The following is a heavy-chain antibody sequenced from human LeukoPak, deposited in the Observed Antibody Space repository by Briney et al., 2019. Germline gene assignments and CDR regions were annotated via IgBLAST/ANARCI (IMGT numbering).Heavy chain of an antibody. CDR1: GGTFSSYA. J-gene: IGHJ3*02. V-gene: IGHV1-69*06. CDR3: ARDLGKMVTTGGGDAFDI. D-gene: IGHD4-17*01. CDR2: IIPIFGTA. Sequence: SVKVSCKASGGTFSSYAISWVRQAPGQGLEWMGGIIPIFGTANYAQKFQGRVTITADKSTSTAYMELSSLRSEDTAVYYCARDLGKMVTTGGGDAFDIWGQGTMVTVSS.